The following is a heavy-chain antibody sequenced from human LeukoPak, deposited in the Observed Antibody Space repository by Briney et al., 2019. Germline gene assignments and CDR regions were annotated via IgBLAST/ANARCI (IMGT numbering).Heavy chain of an antibody. CDR1: GVSISSSNSY. Sequence: SETLSLTCTVSGVSISSSNSYWGWIRQPPGKGLEWIGSIYYTGNTYYNASLKSRVIISIDTSKNQISLRLTSVTATDTAVYYCARQTGSGLFILPGGQGTLVTVSS. CDR3: ARQTGSGLFILP. V-gene: IGHV4-39*01. CDR2: IYYTGNT. J-gene: IGHJ4*02. D-gene: IGHD3/OR15-3a*01.